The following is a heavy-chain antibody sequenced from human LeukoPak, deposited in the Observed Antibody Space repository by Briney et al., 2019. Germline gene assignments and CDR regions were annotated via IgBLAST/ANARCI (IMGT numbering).Heavy chain of an antibody. V-gene: IGHV3-23*01. CDR2: ISGSGGST. CDR3: AKDPQGGGYDFWSGYFTPTDY. CDR1: GFTFSSYA. Sequence: GGSLRLSCAASGFTFSSYAMSWVRQAPGKGLEWVSAISGSGGSTYYADSVKGRFTISRDNSKNTLYLQMNSLRAEDTAVYYCAKDPQGGGYDFWSGYFTPTDYWGQGTLVTVSS. J-gene: IGHJ4*02. D-gene: IGHD3-3*01.